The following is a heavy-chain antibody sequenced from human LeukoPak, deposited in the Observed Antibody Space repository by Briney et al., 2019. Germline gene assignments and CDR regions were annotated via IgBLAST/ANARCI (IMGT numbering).Heavy chain of an antibody. J-gene: IGHJ5*02. V-gene: IGHV4-38-2*01. Sequence: SETLSLTCAVSGYSISSGYYWGWIRQPPGKGLEWIGSIYHSGSTYYNPSLKSRVTISVDTSKNQFSLKLSSVTAADTAVYYCARAFNPNYYDSSGYFNWFDPWGQGTLVTVSS. CDR3: ARAFNPNYYDSSGYFNWFDP. CDR1: GYSISSGYY. D-gene: IGHD3-22*01. CDR2: IYHSGST.